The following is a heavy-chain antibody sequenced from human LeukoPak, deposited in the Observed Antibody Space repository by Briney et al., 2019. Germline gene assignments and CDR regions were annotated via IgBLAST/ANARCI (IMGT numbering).Heavy chain of an antibody. CDR1: GGSISSYY. Sequence: SETLSLTCTVSGGSISSYYWSWIRQPPGKGLEWIGYIYYSGSTNYNPSLKSRVTISVDTSKNQFSLKLSSVTAADTAVYYCARYTSGSYYLFDYGGQGTLVTVPS. J-gene: IGHJ4*02. V-gene: IGHV4-59*08. D-gene: IGHD1-26*01. CDR3: ARYTSGSYYLFDY. CDR2: IYYSGST.